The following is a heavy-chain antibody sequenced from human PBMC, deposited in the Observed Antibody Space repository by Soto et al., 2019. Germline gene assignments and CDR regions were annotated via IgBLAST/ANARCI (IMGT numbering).Heavy chain of an antibody. J-gene: IGHJ4*02. CDR2: FNPILRFS. Sequence: QVQLVQSGAEVKKPGSSVKVSCKASGDTFNFYTINWVRQAPGLGLEWMGRFNPILRFSNSAPKFQGRVTLTADKSTSTAYMVLSSLRSEDTAIYYCATRFGSGSRAFASWGQGALVTVSS. CDR3: ATRFGSGSRAFAS. V-gene: IGHV1-69*02. CDR1: GDTFNFYT. D-gene: IGHD3-10*01.